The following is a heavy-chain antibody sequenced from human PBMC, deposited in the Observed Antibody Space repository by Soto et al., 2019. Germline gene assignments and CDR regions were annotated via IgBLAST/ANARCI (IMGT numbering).Heavy chain of an antibody. D-gene: IGHD2-15*01. CDR1: GFTFSSYG. CDR3: AKDRRNGDISSEYFQH. J-gene: IGHJ1*01. Sequence: QVQLVESGGGVVQPGRSLRLSCAASGFTFSSYGMHWVRQAPGKGLEWVAVISDDGSNKYYADSVKGRVTISRDNSKNTLYRQMTSLRAEDTAVYYCAKDRRNGDISSEYFQHWGQGTLVTVSS. V-gene: IGHV3-30*18. CDR2: ISDDGSNK.